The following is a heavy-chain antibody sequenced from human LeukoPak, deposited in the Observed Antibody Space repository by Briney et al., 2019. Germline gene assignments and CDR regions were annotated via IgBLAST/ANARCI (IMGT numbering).Heavy chain of an antibody. CDR2: ISGSGSST. CDR1: GFTFSNYA. D-gene: IGHD6-25*01. Sequence: GGSLRLSCAASGFTFSNYAVSWVRQAPGKGLEWVSAISGSGSSTYYADSVKGRFTISRDNAENSLYLQMNSLRAEDTAVYYCARSAAASYDYWGQGTLVTVSS. V-gene: IGHV3-23*01. J-gene: IGHJ4*02. CDR3: ARSAAASYDY.